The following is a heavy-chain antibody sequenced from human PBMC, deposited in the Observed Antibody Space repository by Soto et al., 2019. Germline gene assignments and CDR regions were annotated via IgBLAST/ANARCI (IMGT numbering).Heavy chain of an antibody. V-gene: IGHV3-23*01. CDR2: ISESGGST. CDR1: GFTFNTFA. Sequence: GGSLRLSCAASGFTFNTFAMTWVRQAPGRGLEWVSGISESGGSTYYADSVKGRFTISRDISRHTLFLQINTLRAEDTAVYYCARSHESSSSWATDYYYGMDVWGQGTTVTVSS. J-gene: IGHJ6*02. D-gene: IGHD3-16*01. CDR3: ARSHESSSSWATDYYYGMDV.